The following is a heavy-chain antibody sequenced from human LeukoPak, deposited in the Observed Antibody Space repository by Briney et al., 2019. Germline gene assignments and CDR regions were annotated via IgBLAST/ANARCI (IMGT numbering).Heavy chain of an antibody. D-gene: IGHD3-16*02. Sequence: SETLSLTCAVYGGSFSGYYWSWIRQPPGKGLEWIGEINHSGSTNYNPSLKSRVTISVDTSKNQFSLELSSVTAADTAVYYCARAVWGSYRVFDYWGQGTLVTVSS. CDR3: ARAVWGSYRVFDY. CDR1: GGSFSGYY. CDR2: INHSGST. J-gene: IGHJ4*02. V-gene: IGHV4-34*01.